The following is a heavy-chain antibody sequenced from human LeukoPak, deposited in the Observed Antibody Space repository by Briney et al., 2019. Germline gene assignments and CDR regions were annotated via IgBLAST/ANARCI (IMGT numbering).Heavy chain of an antibody. CDR3: ARDYGGNSFDY. Sequence: GGSLRLSCAASGFTFSSYGMHWVRQAPGKGLEWVALIWYDGNNKYYADSVKGRFTISRDNSKNTLYLQLNSLRAEDTAVYYCARDYGGNSFDYWGQGTLVTVSS. CDR2: IWYDGNNK. CDR1: GFTFSSYG. V-gene: IGHV3-33*01. D-gene: IGHD4-23*01. J-gene: IGHJ4*02.